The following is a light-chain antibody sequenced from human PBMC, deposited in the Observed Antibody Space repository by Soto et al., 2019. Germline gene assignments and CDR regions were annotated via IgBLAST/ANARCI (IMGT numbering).Light chain of an antibody. J-gene: IGLJ1*01. CDR2: EVS. V-gene: IGLV2-14*01. Sequence: QSVLTQPASVSGSPGQPITISCTGTSSDVGANNYVSWYQHHPGKAPKLLIYEVSNRPSGVSSRFSGSKSGNTASLTISGLQAEDEADYYCVLYMGSGIYVFGTGTKVTVL. CDR1: SSDVGANNY. CDR3: VLYMGSGIYV.